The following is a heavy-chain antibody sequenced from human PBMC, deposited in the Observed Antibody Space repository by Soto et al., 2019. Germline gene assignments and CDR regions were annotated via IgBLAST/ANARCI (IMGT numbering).Heavy chain of an antibody. D-gene: IGHD4-17*01. J-gene: IGHJ3*02. CDR1: GYLFTTYW. CDR2: IYPFDSDT. Sequence: PGESLKISCQVSGYLFTTYWLAWVRPTPGKGLEWMGIIYPFDSDTRYGPSFQGQVTISVDKSVNTAYLQWSALRASDTGMYYCARPRDYGDFDAFDIWGQGTMVTVSS. CDR3: ARPRDYGDFDAFDI. V-gene: IGHV5-51*01.